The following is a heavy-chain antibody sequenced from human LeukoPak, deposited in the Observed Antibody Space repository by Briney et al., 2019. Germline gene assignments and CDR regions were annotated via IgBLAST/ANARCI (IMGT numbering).Heavy chain of an antibody. D-gene: IGHD3-3*01. V-gene: IGHV4-34*01. Sequence: SETLSLTCAVYGGSFSGYYWSWIRQPPGKGLEWMGEINHIGSTNYNPSLNSRVTISVHTSKNQFSLKLSAVTAPDTAVYYCARGVGYYDFWSGYSPNFDYWGQGTLVTVSS. CDR3: ARGVGYYDFWSGYSPNFDY. CDR1: GGSFSGYY. CDR2: INHIGST. J-gene: IGHJ4*02.